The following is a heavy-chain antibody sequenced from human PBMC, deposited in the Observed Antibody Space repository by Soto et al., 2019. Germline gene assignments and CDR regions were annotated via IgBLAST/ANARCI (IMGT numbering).Heavy chain of an antibody. D-gene: IGHD4-17*01. CDR2: IYYSGST. Sequence: KTSETLSLTCTVSGGSISSSSYYWGWIRQPPGKGLEWIGSIYYSGSTYYNPSLKSRVTISVDTSKNQFSLKLSSVTAADTAVYYCAKGDYGDYHGDYYYYGMDVWGQGTTVTVSS. CDR1: GGSISSSSYY. J-gene: IGHJ6*02. CDR3: AKGDYGDYHGDYYYYGMDV. V-gene: IGHV4-39*01.